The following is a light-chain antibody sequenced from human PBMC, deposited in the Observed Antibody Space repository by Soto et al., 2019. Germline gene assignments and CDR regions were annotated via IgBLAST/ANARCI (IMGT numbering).Light chain of an antibody. Sequence: DIQLTQSPSFLSASVGARVTITCRASQGISSYLAWYQQKPGKAPNLLIYAASTLQSGVPSRFSGSGSGTEFTLTISRLEPEDFAVYDCQQYGSSITFGQGTRLEIK. J-gene: IGKJ5*01. CDR3: QQYGSSIT. CDR1: QGISSY. V-gene: IGKV1-9*01. CDR2: AAS.